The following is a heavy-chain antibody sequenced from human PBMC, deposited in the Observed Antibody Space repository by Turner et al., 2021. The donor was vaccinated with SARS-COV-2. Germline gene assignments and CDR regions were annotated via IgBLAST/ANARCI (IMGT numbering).Heavy chain of an antibody. J-gene: IGHJ6*02. CDR1: GFSLSTSGMC. V-gene: IGHV2-70*15. Sequence: QVTLRESGPALVKPTQTLTLTCTFSGFSLSTSGMCVSWIRQPPGKALEWLARIDWDDDKYYSTSLKTRLNIYKDTYKNQVVLTMTNMDPVDTATYYCARIAYEILGHYHYGMDVWGQGTTVTVSS. D-gene: IGHD3-9*01. CDR3: ARIAYEILGHYHYGMDV. CDR2: IDWDDDK.